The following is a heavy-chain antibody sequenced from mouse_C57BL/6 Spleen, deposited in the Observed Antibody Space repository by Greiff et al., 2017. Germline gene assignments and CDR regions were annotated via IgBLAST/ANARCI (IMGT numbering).Heavy chain of an antibody. CDR1: GYTFTSYW. J-gene: IGHJ4*01. D-gene: IGHD1-1*01. CDR3: ARPLYCYDGSYNAMDY. Sequence: QVQLKQPGAELVRPGTSVKLSCKASGYTFTSYWMHWVKQRPGQGLEWIGVIDPSYSYTNYNQKFKGKATLTVDTSSSTAYMQLSSLTSEDSAVYYCARPLYCYDGSYNAMDYWGQGTSVTVSS. V-gene: IGHV1-59*01. CDR2: IDPSYSYT.